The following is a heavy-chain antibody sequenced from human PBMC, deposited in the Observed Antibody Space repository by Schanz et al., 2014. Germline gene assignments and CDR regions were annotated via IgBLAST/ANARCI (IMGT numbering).Heavy chain of an antibody. CDR2: INPSGGST. D-gene: IGHD1-26*01. J-gene: IGHJ4*02. V-gene: IGHV1-46*01. CDR3: ARDRDQWDGNFCDF. Sequence: QVQLVQSGAEVKKPGASVKVSCKASGYTFTTYYIHWVRQAPGQGLEWMGIINPSGGSTTYAQKFQGRVTMTTDTSTSTVYMELRSLRSDDTAVYYCARDRDQWDGNFCDFWGQGTLVTVSS. CDR1: GYTFTTYY.